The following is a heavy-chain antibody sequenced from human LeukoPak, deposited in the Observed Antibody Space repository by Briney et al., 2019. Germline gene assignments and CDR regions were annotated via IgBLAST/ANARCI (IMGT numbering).Heavy chain of an antibody. CDR2: IYYSGST. V-gene: IGHV4-59*01. D-gene: IGHD6-19*01. Sequence: PSETLSLTCTVSGGSNSSYYWSWIRQPPGKGLEWIGYIYYSGSTNYNPSLKSRVTISVDTSKNQFSLKLSSVTAADTAVYYCARDDPSYSSGFDYWGQGTLVTVSS. CDR1: GGSNSSYY. CDR3: ARDDPSYSSGFDY. J-gene: IGHJ4*02.